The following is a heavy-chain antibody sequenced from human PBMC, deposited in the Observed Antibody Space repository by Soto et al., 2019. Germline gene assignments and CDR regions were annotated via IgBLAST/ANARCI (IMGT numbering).Heavy chain of an antibody. J-gene: IGHJ4*02. Sequence: PGGSLRLSCAASGFTFSDYYINWFRQAPGKGLEWVSYISSSGSSIYYADSAKGRFTISRDNAKNSLYLQMNSLRAEDTAVYYCARVRTSMIQVVFDYWGQGTQVTVSS. CDR2: ISSSGSSI. V-gene: IGHV3-11*01. CDR3: ARVRTSMIQVVFDY. D-gene: IGHD3-22*01. CDR1: GFTFSDYY.